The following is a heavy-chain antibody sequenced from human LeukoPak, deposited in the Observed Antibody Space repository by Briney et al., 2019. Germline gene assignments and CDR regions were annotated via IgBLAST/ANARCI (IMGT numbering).Heavy chain of an antibody. CDR1: GGTFSSYA. Sequence: SVKVSCKASGGTFSSYAISWVRQAPGQGLEWMGRIIPIFGTANYAQKFQGRVTITTDESTSTAYMELSSLRSEDTAVYYCARPADYGDYWLDYWGQGTLVTVSS. CDR3: ARPADYGDYWLDY. D-gene: IGHD4-17*01. J-gene: IGHJ4*02. V-gene: IGHV1-69*05. CDR2: IIPIFGTA.